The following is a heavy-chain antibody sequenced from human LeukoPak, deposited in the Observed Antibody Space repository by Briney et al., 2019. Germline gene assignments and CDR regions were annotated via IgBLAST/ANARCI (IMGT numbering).Heavy chain of an antibody. D-gene: IGHD3-22*01. CDR1: GGSISSYY. CDR3: ARGMDSSGYYALDY. Sequence: SETLSLTCTLSGGSISSYYWSWIRQPAGKGLEWIGRIYTSGSTNYNPSLKSRVTMSVDTSKNQFSLKLSSVTAADTAVYYCARGMDSSGYYALDYWGQGTLVTVSS. V-gene: IGHV4-4*07. CDR2: IYTSGST. J-gene: IGHJ4*02.